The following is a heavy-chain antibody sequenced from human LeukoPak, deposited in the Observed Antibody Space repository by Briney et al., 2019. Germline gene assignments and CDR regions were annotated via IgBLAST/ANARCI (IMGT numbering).Heavy chain of an antibody. J-gene: IGHJ4*02. CDR3: GRALYYYDSSGY. CDR1: GYTFTSYG. V-gene: IGHV1-18*01. D-gene: IGHD3-22*01. Sequence: ASVKVSCKASGYTFTSYGISWVRQAPGQGLEWMGWISAYNGNTNYAQKLQGRVTMTTDTSTSTAYMELRSLRSDDTAVYYCGRALYYYDSSGYWGQGTLVTVSS. CDR2: ISAYNGNT.